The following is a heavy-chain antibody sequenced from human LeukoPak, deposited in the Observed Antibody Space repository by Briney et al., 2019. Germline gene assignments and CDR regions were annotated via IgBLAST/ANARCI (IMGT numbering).Heavy chain of an antibody. CDR2: IYTSGST. CDR3: ARVRDYYDSSGYYLDY. D-gene: IGHD3-22*01. Sequence: SETLSLTCTVSGVSISSYYWSWIRQPAGKGLAWIGRIYTSGSTNYNPSLKSPVTMSVDTSKNQFSLKLSSATAADTVVYYGARVRDYYDSSGYYLDYWGQGTPVTVSS. CDR1: GVSISSYY. V-gene: IGHV4-4*07. J-gene: IGHJ4*02.